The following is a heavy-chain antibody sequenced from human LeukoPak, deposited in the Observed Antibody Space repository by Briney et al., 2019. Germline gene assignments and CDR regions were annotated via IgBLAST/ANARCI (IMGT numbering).Heavy chain of an antibody. V-gene: IGHV4-59*12. CDR3: ARAVVVYDILTGYYYFDY. J-gene: IGHJ4*02. CDR2: IYYSGST. D-gene: IGHD3-9*01. CDR1: GGSMSSYY. Sequence: SETLSLTCSVSGGSMSSYYWSWIRQPPGKGLEWIGYIYYSGSTNYNPSLKSRVIISVDTSKNQFSLKLSSVTAADTAVYYCARAVVVYDILTGYYYFDYWGQGTLVTVSS.